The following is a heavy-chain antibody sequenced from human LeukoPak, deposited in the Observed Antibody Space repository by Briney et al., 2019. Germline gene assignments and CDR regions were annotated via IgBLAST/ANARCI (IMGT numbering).Heavy chain of an antibody. CDR2: IYYSGST. J-gene: IGHJ4*02. V-gene: IGHV4-39*01. D-gene: IGHD1-26*01. Sequence: SETLSLTCTVSGGSISSSSYYWGWIRQPPGKGLEWIGSIYYSGSTYYNPSLKSRVTISVDTPKNQFSLKLSSVTAADTAVYYCASQYSGSYTYYSDYWGQGTLVTVSS. CDR3: ASQYSGSYTYYSDY. CDR1: GGSISSSSYY.